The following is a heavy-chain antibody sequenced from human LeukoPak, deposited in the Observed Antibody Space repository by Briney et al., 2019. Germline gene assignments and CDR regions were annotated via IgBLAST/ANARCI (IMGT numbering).Heavy chain of an antibody. V-gene: IGHV5-51*01. CDR2: IDPGDSDT. J-gene: IGHJ5*02. CDR1: GYSFTSYW. Sequence: GESLKISFKGSGYSFTSYWSGWVRQMPGKGLEWLGIIDPGDSDTRYSPSFQGQVTISADKSISTAYLQWSSLQASDPALYYCARVTMVRGVTYWFDPWGQGTLVTVSS. D-gene: IGHD3-10*01. CDR3: ARVTMVRGVTYWFDP.